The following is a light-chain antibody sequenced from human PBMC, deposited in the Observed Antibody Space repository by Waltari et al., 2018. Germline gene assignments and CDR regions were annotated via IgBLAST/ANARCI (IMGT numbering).Light chain of an antibody. J-gene: IGKJ1*01. Sequence: IQLTQSPSSLAASVGDRVTITCRASQDISSYLAWYRQKAGKALELLIYGASTLQSGVPSRFSGSGSGTDFTLTISSLQPEDFATYYCQQLSTYPRAFGQGTKVEIK. CDR2: GAS. CDR1: QDISSY. CDR3: QQLSTYPRA. V-gene: IGKV1-9*01.